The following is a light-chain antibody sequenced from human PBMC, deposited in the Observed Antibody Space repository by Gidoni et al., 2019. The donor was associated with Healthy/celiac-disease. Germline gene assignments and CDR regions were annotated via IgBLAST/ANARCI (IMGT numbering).Light chain of an antibody. V-gene: IGKV1-39*01. CDR1: QSSSSY. Sequence: IQMTQSPSSLSASVGDRVTITCRASQSSSSYLNWYQQKPGKAPKLLIYAASSLQSGVPSRFSGSGSGTDFTLTISSLQPEDFATYYCQQSYSTPPWTFGQGTKVEIK. CDR2: AAS. CDR3: QQSYSTPPWT. J-gene: IGKJ1*01.